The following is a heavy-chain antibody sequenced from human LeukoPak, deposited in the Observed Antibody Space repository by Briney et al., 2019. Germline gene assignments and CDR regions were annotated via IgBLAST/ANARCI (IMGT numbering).Heavy chain of an antibody. CDR2: IYDSGST. Sequence: SETLSLTCTVSGGSISSYYWSWIRQPLGKGLEWIGNIYDSGSTNYNPSLKSRVTISVDTSKNQCSLKLSSVTAADTAVYYCARQSISGSSLSYFDYWGQGTLVNVSS. D-gene: IGHD3-22*01. J-gene: IGHJ4*02. CDR3: ARQSISGSSLSYFDY. V-gene: IGHV4-59*01. CDR1: GGSISSYY.